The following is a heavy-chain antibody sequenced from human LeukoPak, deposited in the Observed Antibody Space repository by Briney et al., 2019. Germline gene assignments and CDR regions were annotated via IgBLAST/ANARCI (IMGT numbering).Heavy chain of an antibody. CDR3: ARVGRGSKRGYDFWSGYPNWFDP. J-gene: IGHJ5*02. Sequence: ASVKVSCKASGGTFSSYAISWVRQAPGQGLEWMGRIIPIFGIANYAQKFQGRVTITADKSTGTAYMELSSLRSEDTAVYYCARVGRGSKRGYDFWSGYPNWFDPWGQGTLVTVSS. V-gene: IGHV1-69*04. D-gene: IGHD3-3*01. CDR1: GGTFSSYA. CDR2: IIPIFGIA.